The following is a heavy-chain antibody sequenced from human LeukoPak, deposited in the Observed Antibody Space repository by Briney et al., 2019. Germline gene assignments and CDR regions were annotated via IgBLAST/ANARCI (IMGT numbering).Heavy chain of an antibody. J-gene: IGHJ4*02. V-gene: IGHV4-38-2*02. Sequence: SETLSLTCTVSGYSISSGYYWGWIRQPPGKGLEWIGSIHRSGTTYYNPSLKSRVTVSVDTSKNHFSLRLSSVTAADTAVYYCAKDGTDYEFDYWGQGALVTVSS. D-gene: IGHD4-17*01. CDR1: GYSISSGYY. CDR3: AKDGTDYEFDY. CDR2: IHRSGTT.